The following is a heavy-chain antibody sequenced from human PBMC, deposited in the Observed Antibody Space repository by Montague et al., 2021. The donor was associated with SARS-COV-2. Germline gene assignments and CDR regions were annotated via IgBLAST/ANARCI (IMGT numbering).Heavy chain of an antibody. J-gene: IGHJ6*01. V-gene: IGHV4-59*01. D-gene: IGHD2-8*01. CDR3: ARLLRSCTNGVCRTYYYYALHV. CDR1: GGSISGFY. Sequence: SETLSLTCTVSGGSISGFYWSWIRQPPGKGLEWIGYIYYSGSTKYNPSLESRVAVSVDRSKNQVSLKLTSVTAADTDVYYCARLLRSCTNGVCRTYYYYALHVWGQGTTVTVFS. CDR2: IYYSGST.